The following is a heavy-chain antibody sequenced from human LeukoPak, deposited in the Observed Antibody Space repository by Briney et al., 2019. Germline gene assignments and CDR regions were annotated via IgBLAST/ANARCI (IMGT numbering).Heavy chain of an antibody. J-gene: IGHJ4*02. V-gene: IGHV1-69*02. CDR3: ATIPGSYDSLGRNYFDS. Sequence: ASVKVSCKASGYTFTGYYMHWVRQAPGQGLEWMGRIIPVLGIPNYAQKFQDRVTITADRSTSTAYMELRTLRSDDTAVYYCATIPGSYDSLGRNYFDSWGQGTLVTVSS. CDR1: GYTFTGYY. CDR2: IIPVLGIP. D-gene: IGHD3-3*01.